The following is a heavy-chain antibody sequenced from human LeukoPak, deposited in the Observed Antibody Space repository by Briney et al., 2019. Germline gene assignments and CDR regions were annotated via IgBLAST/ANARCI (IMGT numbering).Heavy chain of an antibody. D-gene: IGHD5-18*01. V-gene: IGHV4-61*02. Sequence: SETLSLTCTVSGGSISSGSYYWSWIRQPAGKGLEWIGRIYTSGSTNYNPSLKSRVTISVDTSKNQFSLKLSPVTAADTAVYYCAKEIQLWGIVWFDPWGQGTLVTVSS. CDR2: IYTSGST. CDR1: GGSISSGSYY. J-gene: IGHJ5*02. CDR3: AKEIQLWGIVWFDP.